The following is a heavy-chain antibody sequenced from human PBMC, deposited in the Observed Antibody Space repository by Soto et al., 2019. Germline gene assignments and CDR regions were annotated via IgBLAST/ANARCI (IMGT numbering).Heavy chain of an antibody. Sequence: GESLKISCKGSGYSFTSYWIGWVRQMPGKGLEWMGIIYPGDSDTRYSPSFQGQVTISADKSISTAYLQWSSLKASDTAMYYCARGGRSTRYCSGGSCYSPINYYYGMDVWGQGNTVTVSS. D-gene: IGHD2-15*01. CDR2: IYPGDSDT. V-gene: IGHV5-51*01. CDR3: ARGGRSTRYCSGGSCYSPINYYYGMDV. CDR1: GYSFTSYW. J-gene: IGHJ6*02.